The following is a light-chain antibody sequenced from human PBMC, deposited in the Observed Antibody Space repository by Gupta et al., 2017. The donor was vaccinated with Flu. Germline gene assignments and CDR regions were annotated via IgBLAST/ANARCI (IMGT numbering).Light chain of an antibody. Sequence: SLGERATLNCKSSQSVLYNSKNKNYVAWYQLKPGQPPKLLIKWASTRESGVPDRFSGSGSGTDFTLNISSLQAEDVAVYYCQQYFGTPWTFGQGTKVEIK. J-gene: IGKJ1*01. CDR2: WAS. CDR3: QQYFGTPWT. V-gene: IGKV4-1*01. CDR1: QSVLYNSKNKNY.